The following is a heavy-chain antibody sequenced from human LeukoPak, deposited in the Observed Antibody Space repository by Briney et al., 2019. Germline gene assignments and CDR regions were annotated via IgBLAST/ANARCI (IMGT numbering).Heavy chain of an antibody. CDR2: INHSGST. Sequence: SETLSLTCAVYGGSFSGYYWSWIRQPPGKGLEWIGEINHSGSTNYNPSLKSRVTISVDTSKNQFSLKLNSVTAADTAVYYCARALGEPEGYWGQGTLVTVSS. CDR3: ARALGEPEGY. J-gene: IGHJ4*02. V-gene: IGHV4-34*01. CDR1: GGSFSGYY. D-gene: IGHD1-26*01.